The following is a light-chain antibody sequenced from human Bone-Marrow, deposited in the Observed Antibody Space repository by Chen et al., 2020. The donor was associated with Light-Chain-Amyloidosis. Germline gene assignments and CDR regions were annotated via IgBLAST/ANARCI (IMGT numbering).Light chain of an antibody. CDR3: QVWDRSSDRPV. CDR2: DDS. V-gene: IGLV3-21*02. J-gene: IGLJ3*02. Sequence: SYLLTQPSSAPVAPGQTATIACEGNNIGSTSVHWYQQTPGQAPLLVVYDDSDRPSGIPERLSGSNSGNTATLTISRVEAGDEADYYCQVWDRSSDRPVFGGGTKLTVL. CDR1: NIGSTS.